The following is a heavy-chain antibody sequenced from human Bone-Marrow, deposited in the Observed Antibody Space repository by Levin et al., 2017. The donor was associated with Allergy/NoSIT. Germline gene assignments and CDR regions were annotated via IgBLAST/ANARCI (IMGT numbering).Heavy chain of an antibody. V-gene: IGHV3-11*01. J-gene: IGHJ5*02. CDR3: ARGVWGQPGS. Sequence: PGGSLRLSCAASGFTFSDYYMNWIRQAPGKGLEWVSYINSSSSAIYYADSVKGRFTTSRDNAKNSLYLQMNSLRAEDTALYYCARGVWGQPGSWGQGTLVTVSS. D-gene: IGHD7-27*01. CDR2: INSSSSAI. CDR1: GFTFSDYY.